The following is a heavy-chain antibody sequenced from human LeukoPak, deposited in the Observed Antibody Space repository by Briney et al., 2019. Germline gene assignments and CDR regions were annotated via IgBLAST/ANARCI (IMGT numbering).Heavy chain of an antibody. CDR1: GGSISSNGYY. Sequence: PSETLSLTCTVSGGSISSNGYYWSWIRQHSGKGLEWIGYMHYSGITYYNPSLKSRVTISVDTSKNQFSLKLSSVTAADTAVYYCARPVGDTTMVRGVIITTLYFDYWGQGTLVTVSS. J-gene: IGHJ4*02. V-gene: IGHV4-39*01. D-gene: IGHD3-10*01. CDR3: ARPVGDTTMVRGVIITTLYFDY. CDR2: MHYSGIT.